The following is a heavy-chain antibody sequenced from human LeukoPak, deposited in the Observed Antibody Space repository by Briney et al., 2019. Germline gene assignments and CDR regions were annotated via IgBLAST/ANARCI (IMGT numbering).Heavy chain of an antibody. J-gene: IGHJ5*02. V-gene: IGHV5-51*01. Sequence: GESLKISCQGSGYSFSSYWIAWVRQMPGEGLEWMGIIYPGDSDTRYSPSFQGQVTISADKSISTAYLQWSSLKASDTAMYYCARRGYCSGGTCRNWFDPWGQGTLVTVSS. CDR1: GYSFSSYW. CDR3: ARRGYCSGGTCRNWFDP. CDR2: IYPGDSDT. D-gene: IGHD2-15*01.